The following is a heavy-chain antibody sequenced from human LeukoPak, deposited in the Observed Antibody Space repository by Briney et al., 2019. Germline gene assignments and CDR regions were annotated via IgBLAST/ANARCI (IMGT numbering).Heavy chain of an antibody. D-gene: IGHD2-15*01. CDR3: ARVVFCSGGSCYYYFDC. CDR1: GGSLSSGSYS. Sequence: SETLSLTCTVSGGSLSSGSYSWSWIRQPPGKGLEWIGYIYYSGGTNYSPSLKSRVTISVDTSKNQFSLKLSSVTAADTAVYYCARVVFCSGGSCYYYFDCWGQGTLVTVSS. J-gene: IGHJ4*02. V-gene: IGHV4-61*01. CDR2: IYYSGGT.